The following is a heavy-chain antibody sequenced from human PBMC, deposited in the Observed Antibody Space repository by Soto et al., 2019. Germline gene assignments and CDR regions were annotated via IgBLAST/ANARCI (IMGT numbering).Heavy chain of an antibody. Sequence: PGGSLRLSCAASGFTFSSYAMSWVRQAPGKGLEWFSAISGSGGSTYYADSVKGRFTISRDNSKNTLYLQMNSLRAEDTAVYYCAKYLCSRTRCSTIVGGLYGMDVWGQGTTVTVSS. CDR1: GFTFSSYA. J-gene: IGHJ6*02. CDR3: AKYLCSRTRCSTIVGGLYGMDV. D-gene: IGHD2-2*02. V-gene: IGHV3-23*01. CDR2: ISGSGGST.